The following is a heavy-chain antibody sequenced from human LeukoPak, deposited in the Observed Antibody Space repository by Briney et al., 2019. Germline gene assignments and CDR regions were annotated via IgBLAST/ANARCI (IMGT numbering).Heavy chain of an antibody. CDR3: ANYQVGEPDAFDI. Sequence: GASVKVSCKASGYTFTSYGISWVRQAPGQGLEWMGWISTYNGNTNYAQKLQGRVTMTTDTSTSTAYMELRSLRSDDTAVYYCANYQVGEPDAFDIWGQGTMVTVSS. CDR2: ISTYNGNT. V-gene: IGHV1-18*01. D-gene: IGHD2-2*01. CDR1: GYTFTSYG. J-gene: IGHJ3*02.